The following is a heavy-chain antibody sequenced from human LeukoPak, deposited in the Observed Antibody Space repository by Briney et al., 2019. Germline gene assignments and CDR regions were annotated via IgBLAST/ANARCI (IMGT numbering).Heavy chain of an antibody. V-gene: IGHV4-61*08. CDR2: ISYSGSA. CDR3: AVVATIGGYFDY. J-gene: IGHJ4*02. Sequence: SETLSLTCTVSGASVTSGDYYWGWVRQPPGEGLEWIGYISYSGSANYKPSLKSRVTISVDTSKNQFSLKLSSVTAADTAVYYCAVVATIGGYFDYWGQGTLVTVSS. D-gene: IGHD5-12*01. CDR1: GASVTSGDYY.